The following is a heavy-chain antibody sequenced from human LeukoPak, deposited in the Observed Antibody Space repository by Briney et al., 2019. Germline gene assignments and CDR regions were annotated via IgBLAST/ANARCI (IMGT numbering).Heavy chain of an antibody. J-gene: IGHJ4*02. D-gene: IGHD1-26*01. CDR1: GYTFTGYY. CDR2: ISPNSGGT. CDR3: ARDAGIYHPFDY. V-gene: IGHV1-2*02. Sequence: ASVKVSCKASGYTFTGYYMHWVRQAPGQGLDWMGWISPNSGGTNYAQKFQGRVTMTRDTSISTPYMELSRLRSDDTAVYYCARDAGIYHPFDYWGQGTLVTVSS.